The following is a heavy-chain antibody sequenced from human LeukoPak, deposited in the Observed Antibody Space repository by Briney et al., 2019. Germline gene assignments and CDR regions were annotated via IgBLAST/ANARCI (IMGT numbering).Heavy chain of an antibody. V-gene: IGHV3-23*01. D-gene: IGHD1/OR15-1a*01. CDR1: GFTFSSYA. J-gene: IGHJ6*02. CDR3: AKLGSNSPYYYYYYGMDV. Sequence: GGSLRLSCAASGFTFSSYAMSWVRQAPGKGLEWVSAISGSGGSTYYADSVKGRFTISRDNSKNTLYLQTNSLRAEDTAVYYCAKLGSNSPYYYYYYGMDVWGQGTTVTVSS. CDR2: ISGSGGST.